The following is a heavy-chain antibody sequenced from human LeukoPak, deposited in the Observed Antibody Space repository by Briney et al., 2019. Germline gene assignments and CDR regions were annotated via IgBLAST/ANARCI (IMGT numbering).Heavy chain of an antibody. V-gene: IGHV4-61*01. CDR2: IYYSGST. Sequence: SETLSLTCTVSGGSVSSGSYYWSWIRQPPGKGLEWIGYIYYSGSTNYNPSLKSRVTISVDTSKNQFSLRLSSVTAADTAVYYCARGPPSTYSSGWHDYWGQGTLVTVSS. D-gene: IGHD6-19*01. CDR3: ARGPPSTYSSGWHDY. J-gene: IGHJ4*02. CDR1: GGSVSSGSYY.